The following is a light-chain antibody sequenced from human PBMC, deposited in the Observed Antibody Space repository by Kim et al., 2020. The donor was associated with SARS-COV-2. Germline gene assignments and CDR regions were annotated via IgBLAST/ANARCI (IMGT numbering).Light chain of an antibody. CDR2: EVS. J-gene: IGLJ2*01. CDR1: SSDVGGYNY. V-gene: IGLV2-8*01. Sequence: GQSVTISCTGTSSDVGGYNYVSWYQQHPGKATKLMIYEVSKRPSGVPDRFSGSKSGNTASLTVSGLQAEDEADYYCSSYAGSNNVVFGGGTQLTVL. CDR3: SSYAGSNNVV.